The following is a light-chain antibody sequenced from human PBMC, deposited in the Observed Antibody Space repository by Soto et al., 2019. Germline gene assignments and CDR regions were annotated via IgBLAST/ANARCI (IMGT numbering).Light chain of an antibody. CDR2: KAS. J-gene: IGKJ1*01. V-gene: IGKV1-5*03. CDR1: QSISSW. Sequence: DIKMTQSPSTLSASVGDRVTITCRASQSISSWLAWYQQKPGKAPNLLIYKASSLESGVPSRFSGSGSGTEFTLTISSLQPDDFATYYCQQYNSWTFGQGTKVEIK. CDR3: QQYNSWT.